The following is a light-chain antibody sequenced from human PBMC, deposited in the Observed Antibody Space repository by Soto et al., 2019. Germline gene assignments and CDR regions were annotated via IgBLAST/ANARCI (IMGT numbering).Light chain of an antibody. Sequence: DIQMTQSPSTLSGSVGARVPITCRASQTINNWLAWYQQKPGKAPKLLIFKASSLESGVPSRFSGSGYGTEFTLTIRSLQPDDFATYCCQHYGGMWTFGQGTKVDIK. J-gene: IGKJ1*01. CDR2: KAS. CDR1: QTINNW. CDR3: QHYGGMWT. V-gene: IGKV1-5*03.